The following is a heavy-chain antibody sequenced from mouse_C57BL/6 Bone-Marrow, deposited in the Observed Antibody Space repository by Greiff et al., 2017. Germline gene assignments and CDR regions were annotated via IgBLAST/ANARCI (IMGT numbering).Heavy chain of an antibody. CDR3: ARSGDGYYERDAMDY. CDR2: IYPRDGST. Sequence: QVQLQQSGPELVKPGASVKLSCKASGYTFTSYDINWVKQRPGQGLEWIGWIYPRDGSTKYNEKFKSKATLTVDTSSSTAYMELHSLTSEDSAVYFCARSGDGYYERDAMDYWGQGTSVTVSS. V-gene: IGHV1-85*01. D-gene: IGHD2-3*01. J-gene: IGHJ4*01. CDR1: GYTFTSYD.